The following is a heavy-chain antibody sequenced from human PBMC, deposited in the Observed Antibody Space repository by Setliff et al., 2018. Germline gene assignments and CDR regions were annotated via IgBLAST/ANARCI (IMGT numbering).Heavy chain of an antibody. Sequence: ASVKVSCKASGYTFTSYGISWVRQAPGQGLEWMGWISAHNGETDHAQKFQGRVTMSTDTSTSTAYMELRSLRSDDTAVYYCARPIDILTGRYRVYPYAYWGQGTLVTVSS. CDR1: GYTFTSYG. CDR2: ISAHNGET. D-gene: IGHD3-9*01. J-gene: IGHJ4*02. CDR3: ARPIDILTGRYRVYPYAY. V-gene: IGHV1-18*01.